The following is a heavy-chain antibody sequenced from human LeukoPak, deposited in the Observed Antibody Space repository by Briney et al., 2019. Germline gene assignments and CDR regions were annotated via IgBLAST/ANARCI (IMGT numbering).Heavy chain of an antibody. J-gene: IGHJ4*02. Sequence: SETLSLTCTVSGGSISSSSYYWGWIRQPPGKGLEWIGSIYYSGSTYYNPSLKSRVTISVDTSKNQFSLKLSSVTAADTAVYYCARHVGSGWPHHYYYFDYWGQGTLVTVSS. CDR2: IYYSGST. V-gene: IGHV4-39*01. D-gene: IGHD6-19*01. CDR1: GGSISSSSYY. CDR3: ARHVGSGWPHHYYYFDY.